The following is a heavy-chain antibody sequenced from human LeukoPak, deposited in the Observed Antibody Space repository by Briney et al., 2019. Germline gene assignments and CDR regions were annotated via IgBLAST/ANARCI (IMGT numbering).Heavy chain of an antibody. D-gene: IGHD6-6*01. CDR1: GFTFSSYG. CDR3: AKDQLSIEARPTDDY. CDR2: IRYDGSNK. J-gene: IGHJ4*02. V-gene: IGHV3-30*02. Sequence: PGGSLRLSCAASGFTFSSYGMHWVRQAPGKGLEWVAFIRYDGSNKYYADSVKGRFTISRDNSKNTLYLQMNSLRAEDTAVYYCAKDQLSIEARPTDDYWGQGTLVTVSS.